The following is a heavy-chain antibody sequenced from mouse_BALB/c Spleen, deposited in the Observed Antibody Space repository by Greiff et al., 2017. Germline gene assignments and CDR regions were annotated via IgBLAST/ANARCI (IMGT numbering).Heavy chain of an antibody. J-gene: IGHJ3*01. CDR1: GFTFTDYY. V-gene: IGHV7-3*02. CDR2: IRNKANGYTT. Sequence: EVKLVESGGGLVQPGGSLRLSCATSGFTFTDYYMSWVRQPPGKALEWLGFIRNKANGYTTEYSASVKGRFTISRDNSQSILYLQMNTLRAEDSATYYCARDRPLYGYDSWFAHWGQGTLVTVSA. D-gene: IGHD2-2*01. CDR3: ARDRPLYGYDSWFAH.